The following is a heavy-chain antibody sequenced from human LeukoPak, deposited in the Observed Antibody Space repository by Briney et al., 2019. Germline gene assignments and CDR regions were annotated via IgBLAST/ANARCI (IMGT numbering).Heavy chain of an antibody. Sequence: GRSLRLSCAASGFTFSSYGMHWVRQAPGKGLEWVSVIWYDGSNKYYADSVKGRFTISRDNSKNTLYLQMNSLRAEDTAVYYCAKAFWSGHYSEIYYYYYYMDVCGKGTTVTVSS. CDR3: AKAFWSGHYSEIYYYYYYMDV. D-gene: IGHD3-3*01. CDR1: GFTFSSYG. J-gene: IGHJ6*03. CDR2: IWYDGSNK. V-gene: IGHV3-33*06.